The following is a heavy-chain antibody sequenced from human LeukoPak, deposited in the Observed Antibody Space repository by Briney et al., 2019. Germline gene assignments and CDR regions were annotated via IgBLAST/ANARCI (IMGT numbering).Heavy chain of an antibody. V-gene: IGHV3-21*01. CDR3: ARGYCSGGSCYSGSYY. D-gene: IGHD2-15*01. CDR1: GFPFSSYN. J-gene: IGHJ4*02. CDR2: ISSGSYI. Sequence: TPGGSLRLSCAASGFPFSSYNLNWVRQAPGKGLEWVSSISSGSYIYYADSVKGRFTISRDNAKNSVYLQMNSLRAEDTAVYYCARGYCSGGSCYSGSYYWGQGTLVTVSS.